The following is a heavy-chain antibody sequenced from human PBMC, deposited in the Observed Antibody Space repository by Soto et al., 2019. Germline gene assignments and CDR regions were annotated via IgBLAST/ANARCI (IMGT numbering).Heavy chain of an antibody. D-gene: IGHD2-15*01. Sequence: GGSLRLSCSASGFAFSSYTMNWVRQAPGRGMEWVSFISGRGTTTYYADSVKGRFTFSRDNAKNSLYLQVNSLRDEDTATYYCARLGFCSGSSCNYYYYYYGMDVWGQGTTVTVSS. CDR1: GFAFSSYT. CDR3: ARLGFCSGSSCNYYYYYYGMDV. V-gene: IGHV3-48*02. CDR2: ISGRGTTT. J-gene: IGHJ6*02.